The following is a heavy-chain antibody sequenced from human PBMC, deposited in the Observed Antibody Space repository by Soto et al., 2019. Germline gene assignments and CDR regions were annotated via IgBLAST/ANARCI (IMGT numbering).Heavy chain of an antibody. V-gene: IGHV1-24*01. D-gene: IGHD1-1*01. Sequence: GASVKVSCKVSGYTLTELSRQWLRHSPGKGLEWMGGFDPEDGETIYAQKFQGWVTMTRDTSISTAYMELSRLRSDDTAVYYCARGLEPGNESYYYSGMGVWGQGTMVTV. J-gene: IGHJ6*01. CDR1: GYTLTELS. CDR2: FDPEDGET. CDR3: ARGLEPGNESYYYSGMGV.